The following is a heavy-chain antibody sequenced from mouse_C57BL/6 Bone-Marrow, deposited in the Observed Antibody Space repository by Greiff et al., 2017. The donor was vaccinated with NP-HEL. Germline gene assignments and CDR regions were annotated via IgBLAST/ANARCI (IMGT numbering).Heavy chain of an antibody. J-gene: IGHJ4*01. CDR3: TTGGSSPYAMDY. V-gene: IGHV14-4*01. CDR1: GFNIKDDY. Sequence: EVQLQQSGAELVRPGASVKLSCTVSGFNIKDDYMHWVKQRPEQGLEWIGWLDPENGDTEYASKFQGQATITADTSSNTAYLQLSSLTSEDTAVYYCTTGGSSPYAMDYWGQGTSVTVSS. D-gene: IGHD1-1*01. CDR2: LDPENGDT.